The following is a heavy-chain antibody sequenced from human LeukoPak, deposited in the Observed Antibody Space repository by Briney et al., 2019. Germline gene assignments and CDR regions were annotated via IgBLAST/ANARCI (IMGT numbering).Heavy chain of an antibody. Sequence: GGSLRLSCVASGFTFSSYSMNWVRQAPGKGLEWVSSISSSSSYIYYADSVKGRFTISRDNAKDSLRLQMNSLRVEDTAVYYCARDIRWEPGNDYWGQGTLVTVSS. D-gene: IGHD1-26*01. J-gene: IGHJ4*02. CDR1: GFTFSSYS. CDR3: ARDIRWEPGNDY. V-gene: IGHV3-21*01. CDR2: ISSSSSYI.